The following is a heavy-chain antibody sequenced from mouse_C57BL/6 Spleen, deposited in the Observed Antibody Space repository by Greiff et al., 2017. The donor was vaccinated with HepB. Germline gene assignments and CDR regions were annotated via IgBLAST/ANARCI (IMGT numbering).Heavy chain of an antibody. V-gene: IGHV1-26*01. D-gene: IGHD3-2*02. Sequence: EVKLQQSGPELVKPGASVKISCKASGYTFTDYYMNWVKQSHGKSLEWIGDINPNNGGTSYNQKFKGKATLTVDKSSSTAYMELRSLTSEDSAVYYCARWGYSSGFAYWGQGTLVTVSA. CDR2: INPNNGGT. CDR3: ARWGYSSGFAY. CDR1: GYTFTDYY. J-gene: IGHJ3*01.